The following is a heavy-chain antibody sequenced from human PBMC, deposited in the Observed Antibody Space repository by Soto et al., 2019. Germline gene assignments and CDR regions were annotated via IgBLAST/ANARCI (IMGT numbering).Heavy chain of an antibody. D-gene: IGHD2-2*01. CDR2: IIPILGIA. J-gene: IGHJ6*03. CDR3: AVGYCSSTSCSEGGYYHYFMDV. Sequence: SVKVSCKASGGTFSSYTISWVRQAPGQGLEWMGRIIPILGIANYAQKFQGRVTITADKSTSTAYMELSSLRSEDTAVYYCAVGYCSSTSCSEGGYYHYFMDVWGKGTTVIVSS. V-gene: IGHV1-69*02. CDR1: GGTFSSYT.